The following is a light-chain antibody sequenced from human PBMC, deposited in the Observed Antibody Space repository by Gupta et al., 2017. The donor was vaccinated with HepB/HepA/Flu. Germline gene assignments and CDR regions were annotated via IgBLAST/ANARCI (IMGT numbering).Light chain of an antibody. CDR2: DVT. CDR3: SSFSKTNTLVL. CDR1: SNDIGGYDS. J-gene: IGLJ2*01. Sequence: QAALTQPPSVSGSPGQSITISCTGSSNDIGGYDSVFWYQQDPGQAPNILIYDVTNRPSGVSNRFSGSKSGSTASLTITGLQAEDEADYYCSSFSKTNTLVLFGGGTKLTVL. V-gene: IGLV2-14*03.